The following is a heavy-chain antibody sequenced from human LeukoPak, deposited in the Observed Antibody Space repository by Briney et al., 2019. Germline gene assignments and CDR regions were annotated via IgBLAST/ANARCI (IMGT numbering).Heavy chain of an antibody. CDR3: AKGDSSSWYGDFDY. CDR2: INTNSGSI. D-gene: IGHD6-13*01. CDR1: GFTFSNYA. J-gene: IGHJ4*02. Sequence: GGSLRLSCAASGFTFSNYAMSWVRQAPGKGPEWVSAINTNSGSIYYTDSVKGRFTTSRDNSKNTLYLQMNSLRAEDTAVYYCAKGDSSSWYGDFDYWGQGTLVTVSS. V-gene: IGHV3-23*01.